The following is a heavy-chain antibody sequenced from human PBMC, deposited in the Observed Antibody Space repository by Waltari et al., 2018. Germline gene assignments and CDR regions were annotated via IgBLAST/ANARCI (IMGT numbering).Heavy chain of an antibody. CDR2: ISASCTFV. CDR1: GFSFSSFG. D-gene: IGHD4-17*01. CDR3: VRGRLTTVVTPWDF. Sequence: EVQLVESGGGLVKPGGSLRLVCTASGFSFSSFGMNWVRQAPGKGREWVSFISASCTFVYYVDSVKGRFTMSRDNAKNSVYLQLNGLRAEDTGEYYCVRGRLTTVVTPWDFWGQGTQVTVSS. V-gene: IGHV3-21*02. J-gene: IGHJ1*01.